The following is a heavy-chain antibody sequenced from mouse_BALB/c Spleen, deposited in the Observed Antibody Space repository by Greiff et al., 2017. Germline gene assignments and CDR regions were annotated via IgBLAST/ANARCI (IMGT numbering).Heavy chain of an antibody. CDR2: IYPYNGGT. Sequence: SGPELVKPGASVKISCKASGYTFTDYNMHWVKQSHGKSLEWIGYIYPYNGGTGYNQKFKSKATLTVDNSSSTAYMELRSLTSEDSAVYYCARGFYGYDVAWFAYWGQGTLVTVSA. CDR1: GYTFTDYN. D-gene: IGHD2-2*01. J-gene: IGHJ3*01. CDR3: ARGFYGYDVAWFAY. V-gene: IGHV1S29*02.